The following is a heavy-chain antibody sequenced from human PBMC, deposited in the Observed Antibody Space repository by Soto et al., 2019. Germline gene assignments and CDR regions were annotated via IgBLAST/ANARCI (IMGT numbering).Heavy chain of an antibody. Sequence: PGGSLRLSCAASGFTFSSYSMNWVRQAPGKGLEWVSAISGSGGSTYYADSVKGRFTISRDNSKNTLYLQMNSLRAEDTAVYYCAKSGASYDILTGYYMVIAFDIWGQGTMVTVSS. V-gene: IGHV3-23*01. D-gene: IGHD3-9*01. CDR1: GFTFSSYS. CDR2: ISGSGGST. J-gene: IGHJ3*02. CDR3: AKSGASYDILTGYYMVIAFDI.